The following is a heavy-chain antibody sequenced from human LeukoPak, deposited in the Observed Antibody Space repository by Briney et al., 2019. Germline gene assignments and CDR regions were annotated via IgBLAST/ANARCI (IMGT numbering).Heavy chain of an antibody. J-gene: IGHJ4*02. Sequence: PGGSLRLSCAASGFTFRSYAMNWVRQAPGRGLEWVSSFSASTKDTYYADSVKGRFTISRDDSKNTLYLQMDGLRAEDTAVYYCARDLGIAARPVFDQWGQGTLVTVSS. CDR1: GFTFRSYA. CDR3: ARDLGIAARPVFDQ. CDR2: FSASTKDT. D-gene: IGHD6-6*01. V-gene: IGHV3-23*01.